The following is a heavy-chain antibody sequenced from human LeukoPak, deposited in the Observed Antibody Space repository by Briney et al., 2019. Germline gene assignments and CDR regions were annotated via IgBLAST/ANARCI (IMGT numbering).Heavy chain of an antibody. D-gene: IGHD6-19*01. J-gene: IGHJ4*02. Sequence: SETLSLTCTVSGGSISSYYWSWIRQPPGKGLEWIGEINHSGSTNYNPSLKSRVTISVDTSKNQFSLKLSSVTAADTAVYYCARFGSGWHYFDYWGQGTLVTVSS. CDR3: ARFGSGWHYFDY. CDR2: INHSGST. V-gene: IGHV4-34*01. CDR1: GGSISSYY.